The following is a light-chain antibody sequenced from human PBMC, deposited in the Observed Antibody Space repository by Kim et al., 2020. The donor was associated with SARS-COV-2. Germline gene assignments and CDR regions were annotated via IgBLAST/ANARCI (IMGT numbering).Light chain of an antibody. CDR2: YDS. V-gene: IGLV3-21*04. Sequence: SYELTQPPSVSVAPGKTARITCGGNNIGSKSVHWYQHKPGQAPVLVIYYDSDRPSGIPERFSASNSGNTATLTISRAEAGDEADYYCQVWDSSSDHRVFG. CDR1: NIGSKS. J-gene: IGLJ3*02. CDR3: QVWDSSSDHRV.